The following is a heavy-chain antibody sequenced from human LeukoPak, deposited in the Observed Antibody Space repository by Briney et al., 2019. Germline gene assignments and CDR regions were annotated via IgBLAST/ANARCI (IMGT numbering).Heavy chain of an antibody. D-gene: IGHD3-16*01. CDR1: GGXICSGGYS. J-gene: IGHJ4*02. CDR2: IYYGGST. Sequence: SETLSLTCTVSGGXICSGGYSWSWIRQHPGKGLEWIGYIYYGGSTYYNPSLKSRVTISVDTSKNQFSLKLSSVTAADTAVYYCARRSEAWGYYFDYWGQGTLVTVSS. V-gene: IGHV4-31*03. CDR3: ARRSEAWGYYFDY.